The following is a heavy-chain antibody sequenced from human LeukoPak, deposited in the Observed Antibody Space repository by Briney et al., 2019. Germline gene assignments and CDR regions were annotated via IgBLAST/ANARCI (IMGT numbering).Heavy chain of an antibody. CDR1: GFTFSSHG. V-gene: IGHV3-23*01. Sequence: GGSLRLSCAASGFTFSSHGLTWVRQAPGKGLEWVSVISASGTITYYADSVKGRFTISRDNAKNSLYLQMNSLRAEDTAVYYCARRIGLYGSGSYNAFDIWGQGTMVTVSS. CDR3: ARRIGLYGSGSYNAFDI. CDR2: ISASGTIT. J-gene: IGHJ3*02. D-gene: IGHD3-10*01.